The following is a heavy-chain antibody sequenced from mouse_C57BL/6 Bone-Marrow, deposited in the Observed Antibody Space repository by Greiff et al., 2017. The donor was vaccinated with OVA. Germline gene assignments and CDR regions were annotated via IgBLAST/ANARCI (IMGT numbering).Heavy chain of an antibody. CDR1: GYTFTDYE. V-gene: IGHV1-15*01. CDR3: TRKRSSLAWFAY. D-gene: IGHD1-1*01. Sequence: QVQLQQSGAELVRPGASVTLSCKASGYTFTDYEMHWVKQTPVHGLEWIGAIDPETGGTAYNQKFKGKAILTADKSSSTAYMELRSLTSEDSAVYYCTRKRSSLAWFAYWGQGTLVTVSA. J-gene: IGHJ3*01. CDR2: IDPETGGT.